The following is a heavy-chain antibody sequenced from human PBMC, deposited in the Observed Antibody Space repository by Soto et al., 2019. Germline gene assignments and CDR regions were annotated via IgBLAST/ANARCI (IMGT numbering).Heavy chain of an antibody. CDR1: GYTFITYG. CDR2: ISGYKNKI. V-gene: IGHV1-18*01. CDR3: ARATGNGWFDP. Sequence: QVQLVQSGAEVRKPGASVKVSCKASGYTFITYGITCVRQAPGQGLEWMGWISGYKNKIKSAQKLQGRVTLTTDTSTSTVHMEMRSLTSDDTAIYYCARATGNGWFDPWGQGTLVTVSS. J-gene: IGHJ5*02.